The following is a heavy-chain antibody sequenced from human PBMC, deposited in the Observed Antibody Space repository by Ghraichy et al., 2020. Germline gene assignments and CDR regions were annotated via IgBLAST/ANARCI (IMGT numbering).Heavy chain of an antibody. CDR1: GFTVSSNY. J-gene: IGHJ4*02. CDR2: ISRGGST. CDR3: ARGPYDSSDYWEPYFDY. V-gene: IGHV3-66*02. Sequence: GGSLRLSCAASGFTVSSNYMSWVRQAPGKGLEWVSIISRGGSTYYADSVKGRFTIFRDNSKNTLYLQMNSLRAEDTAVYYCARGPYDSSDYWEPYFDYWGQGTLVTVSS. D-gene: IGHD3-22*01.